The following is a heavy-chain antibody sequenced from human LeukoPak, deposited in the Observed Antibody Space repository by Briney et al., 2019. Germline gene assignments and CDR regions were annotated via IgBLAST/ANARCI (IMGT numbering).Heavy chain of an antibody. V-gene: IGHV3-23*01. CDR1: GFTFSSNA. D-gene: IGHD2-15*01. CDR2: ISGSGGST. J-gene: IGHJ4*02. Sequence: GGSLRLSCAASGFTFSSNAMSWVRQAPGKGLEWVSAISGSGGSTYYADSVKGRFTISRDNSKNTLYLQMNSLRAEDTAVYYCAKGILGYCSGGSCYWGQGTLVTVSS. CDR3: AKGILGYCSGGSCY.